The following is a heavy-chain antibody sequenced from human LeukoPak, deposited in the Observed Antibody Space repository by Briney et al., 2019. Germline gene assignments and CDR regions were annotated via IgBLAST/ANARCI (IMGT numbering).Heavy chain of an antibody. V-gene: IGHV3-7*01. CDR1: GFTFSSYW. Sequence: GGSLRLSCAASGFTFSSYWMSWVRQAPGKGLEWVANIKEDGSEKYYVDSVKGRFTISRDNAKNSLFLQMNNLGAEDTALYYCATDWSPQIAGIHYDAFDIWGQGTMVTVSS. D-gene: IGHD2-21*01. J-gene: IGHJ3*02. CDR3: ATDWSPQIAGIHYDAFDI. CDR2: IKEDGSEK.